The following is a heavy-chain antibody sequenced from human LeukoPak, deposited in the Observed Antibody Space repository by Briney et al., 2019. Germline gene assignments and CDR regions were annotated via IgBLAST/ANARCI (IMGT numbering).Heavy chain of an antibody. CDR3: ATDRGSGSAPRLYY. J-gene: IGHJ4*02. CDR2: FDPEDGET. CDR1: GYTLTELS. D-gene: IGHD1-26*01. Sequence: ASVKVFCKVSGYTLTELSMHWVRQAPGKGLEWMGGFDPEDGETIYAQKFQGRVTMTEDTSTDTAYMELSSLRSEDTAVYYCATDRGSGSAPRLYYWGQGTLVTVSS. V-gene: IGHV1-24*01.